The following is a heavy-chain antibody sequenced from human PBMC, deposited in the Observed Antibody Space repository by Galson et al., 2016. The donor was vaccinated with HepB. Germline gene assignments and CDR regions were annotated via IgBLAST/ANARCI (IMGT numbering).Heavy chain of an antibody. CDR3: ARRLTHDSKIWDIDY. CDR2: ISPGDSHT. CDR1: GYGFSNYW. J-gene: IGHJ4*02. V-gene: IGHV5-51*01. Sequence: QSGAEVKKPGESLKISCQGSGYGFSNYWIGWVRQKPGKGLEWMGIISPGDSHTRYSPSFQGQVTISADKSISTAYLQWSSLKASDTAIYYCARRLTHDSKIWDIDYWGQGTLVTVSS. D-gene: IGHD3-16*01.